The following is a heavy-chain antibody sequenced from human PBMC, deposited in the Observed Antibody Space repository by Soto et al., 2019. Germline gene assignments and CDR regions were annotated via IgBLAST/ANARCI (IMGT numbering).Heavy chain of an antibody. Sequence: QVQLVQSGAEVKKPGASVKVSCKASGYTFTSYGISWVRQAPGQGLEWMGWISAYNGNTNYAQKLQGRVTMTTDTSTSTAYMELRSLRSDDTAVYYCARDRWRFLEWSPYYYYGMDVWGQGTTVTVSS. CDR3: ARDRWRFLEWSPYYYYGMDV. CDR1: GYTFTSYG. D-gene: IGHD3-3*01. J-gene: IGHJ6*02. V-gene: IGHV1-18*01. CDR2: ISAYNGNT.